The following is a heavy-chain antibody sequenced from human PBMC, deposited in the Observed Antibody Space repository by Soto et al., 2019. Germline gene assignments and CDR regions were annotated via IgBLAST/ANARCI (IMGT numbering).Heavy chain of an antibody. Sequence: QVQLVQSGAEVKKPGSSVKVSCKASGGTFSSYSISWVRQAPGQGLEWMGRIIPILGIANYAQKLQGRVTVTADKSTRTAYMGLRSLGSEDTAVYYCARGAAGIAVAGPSYYFDYWGQGTLVTVSS. CDR3: ARGAAGIAVAGPSYYFDY. V-gene: IGHV1-69*02. D-gene: IGHD6-19*01. CDR2: IIPILGIA. J-gene: IGHJ4*02. CDR1: GGTFSSYS.